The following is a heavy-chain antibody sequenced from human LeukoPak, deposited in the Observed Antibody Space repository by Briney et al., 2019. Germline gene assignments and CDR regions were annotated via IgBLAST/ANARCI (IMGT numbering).Heavy chain of an antibody. D-gene: IGHD3-3*01. CDR3: ARGPEYRLRFLEWASPLDV. V-gene: IGHV1-2*02. CDR2: INPNSGGT. CDR1: GYTFTSYG. J-gene: IGHJ6*04. Sequence: ASVKVSCKGSGYTFTSYGISWVRQAPGQGLEWMGWINPNSGGTNYAQKFQGRVTMTRDTSISTAYMEVSRLRSDDTAVYYCARGPEYRLRFLEWASPLDVWGKGTTITVSS.